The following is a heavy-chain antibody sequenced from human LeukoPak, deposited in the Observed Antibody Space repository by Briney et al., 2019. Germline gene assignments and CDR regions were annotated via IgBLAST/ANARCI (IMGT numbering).Heavy chain of an antibody. D-gene: IGHD3-10*01. CDR3: ARDGYYYGPVDV. V-gene: IGHV4-61*01. CDR2: IYYSGST. Sequence: SETLSPTCAVSGGSVSSGSYYWSWIRQPPGKGLEWIGYIYYSGSTNYNPTLKSRVTISVDTSKNQFSLKLSSVTAADTAVYYCARDGYYYGPVDVWGKGTTVTVSS. J-gene: IGHJ6*04. CDR1: GGSVSSGSYY.